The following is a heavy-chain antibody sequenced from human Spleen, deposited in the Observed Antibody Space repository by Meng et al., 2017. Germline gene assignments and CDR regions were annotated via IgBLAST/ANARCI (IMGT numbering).Heavy chain of an antibody. CDR1: RDSVSSNRAA. V-gene: IGHV6-1*01. Sequence: QVQLQQSGPGLVKPSQTLSLTCAISRDSVSSNRAAWNWIRQSPSRGLEWLGRTYYGSKWSHDYAVSVKSRITINADTSKNQFSLQLNSATPGDTAVYYCARGFAPVAPGAFDYWGQGALVTVSS. CDR3: ARGFAPVAPGAFDY. D-gene: IGHD2-2*01. J-gene: IGHJ4*02. CDR2: TYYGSKWSH.